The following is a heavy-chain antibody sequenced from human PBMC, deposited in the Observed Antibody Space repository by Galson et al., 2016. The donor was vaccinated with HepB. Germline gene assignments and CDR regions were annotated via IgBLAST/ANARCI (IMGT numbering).Heavy chain of an antibody. V-gene: IGHV1-8*01. CDR2: MNPKSGNT. CDR3: ARATGYCSGGRCFYDGLDV. D-gene: IGHD2-15*01. CDR1: GYTFTFFD. Sequence: SVKVSCKASGYTFTFFDIHWVRQASEQGLEWMGWMNPKSGNTGYGQNFQGRVTMTRDTSKNTAYMELSSLRSDDTAVYYCARATGYCSGGRCFYDGLDVWGQGTTVTVSS. J-gene: IGHJ6*02.